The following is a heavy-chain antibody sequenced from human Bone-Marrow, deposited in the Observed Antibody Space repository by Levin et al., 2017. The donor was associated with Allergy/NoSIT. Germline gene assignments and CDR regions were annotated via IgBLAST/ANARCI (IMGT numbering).Heavy chain of an antibody. V-gene: IGHV3-23*01. J-gene: IGHJ4*02. CDR1: GFTFSKYA. CDR2: ISDSAQNT. Sequence: PGGSLRLSCTASGFTFSKYAMSWVRQAPGQGPEWVSGISDSAQNTYYADSVKGRFTISRDSSKNTLYLQMNSLRAEDTAVYYCAKESRSFYYFDYWGQGTLVTVSS. CDR3: AKESRSFYYFDY.